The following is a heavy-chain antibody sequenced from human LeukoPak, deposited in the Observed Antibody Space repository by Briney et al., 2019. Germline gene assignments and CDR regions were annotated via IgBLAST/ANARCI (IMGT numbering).Heavy chain of an antibody. CDR1: GFTFSSYW. CDR3: ARDRSPSTSSYSSSWYAGP. Sequence: GGSLRLSRAASGFTFSSYWMSWVRQAPGKGLEWVSGINWNGGSTGYADSVKGRFTISRDNAKNSLYLQMNSLRAEDTALYYCARDRSPSTSSYSSSWYAGPWGQGTLVTVSS. V-gene: IGHV3-20*04. D-gene: IGHD6-13*01. J-gene: IGHJ5*02. CDR2: INWNGGST.